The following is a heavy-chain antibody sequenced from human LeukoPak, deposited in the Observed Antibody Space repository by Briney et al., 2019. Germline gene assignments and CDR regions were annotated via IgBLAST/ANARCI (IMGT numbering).Heavy chain of an antibody. V-gene: IGHV1-3*01. D-gene: IGHD6-19*01. J-gene: IGHJ4*02. Sequence: GASVKVSCKASGYTFTSCAMHWVRQAPGQRLEWMGWINAGNGNTKYSQKFQGRVTITRDTSASTAYMELSSLRSEDTAVYYCARDSSGSGFDYWGQGTLVTVSS. CDR3: ARDSSGSGFDY. CDR2: INAGNGNT. CDR1: GYTFTSCA.